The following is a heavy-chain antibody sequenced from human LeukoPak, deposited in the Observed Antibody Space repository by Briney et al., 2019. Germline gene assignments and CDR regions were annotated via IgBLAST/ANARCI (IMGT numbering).Heavy chain of an antibody. CDR1: GFTFSSYA. Sequence: GGSLRLSCAASGFTFSSYAMSWVRQAPGKGLEWVSSISGSGGSTYYADSVKGRFTISRDSSKNTLCLQMNSLRAEDTAVYYCARYPRDIVVLPAAADYWGQGTLVTVSS. CDR3: ARYPRDIVVLPAAADY. CDR2: ISGSGGST. V-gene: IGHV3-23*01. J-gene: IGHJ4*02. D-gene: IGHD2-2*01.